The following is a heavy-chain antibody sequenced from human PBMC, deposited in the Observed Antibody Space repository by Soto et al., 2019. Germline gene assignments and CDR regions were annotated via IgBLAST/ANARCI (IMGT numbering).Heavy chain of an antibody. CDR1: GYSFTSYW. V-gene: IGHV5-10-1*01. CDR3: ARLIVATTRSYYYYGMDV. D-gene: IGHD5-12*01. CDR2: IDPSDSYT. Sequence: GESLKISCKGSGYSFTSYWISWVRQMPGKGLEWMGRIDPSDSYTNYSPSFQGHVTISADKSIGTAYLQWSSLKASDTAMYYCARLIVATTRSYYYYGMDVWGQGTTVTVSS. J-gene: IGHJ6*02.